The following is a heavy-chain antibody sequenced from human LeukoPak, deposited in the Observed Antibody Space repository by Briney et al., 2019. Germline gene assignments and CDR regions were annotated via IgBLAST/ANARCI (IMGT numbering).Heavy chain of an antibody. CDR3: AREDGSGSGSYSRFDY. V-gene: IGHV1-69*01. CDR1: GGTFSSYA. Sequence: SVKVSCKASGGTFSSYAISWVRQAAGQGLESMGGIIPIFGTANYAQKFQSRVTITADESTSTAYMELSSLRSEDTAVYYCAREDGSGSGSYSRFDYWGQGTLVTVSS. D-gene: IGHD3-10*01. J-gene: IGHJ4*02. CDR2: IIPIFGTA.